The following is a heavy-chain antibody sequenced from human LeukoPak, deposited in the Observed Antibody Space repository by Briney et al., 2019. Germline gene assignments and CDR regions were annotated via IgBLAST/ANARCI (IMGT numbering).Heavy chain of an antibody. CDR3: ATIAAAGNFDY. D-gene: IGHD6-13*01. Sequence: ASVKVSCKASGYTFTSYAMHWVRQAPGQRLEWMGWINAGSGNTKYSQKFQGRVTITRDTPASTAYMELSSLRSEDTAVYYCATIAAAGNFDYWGQGTLVTVSS. J-gene: IGHJ4*02. CDR1: GYTFTSYA. CDR2: INAGSGNT. V-gene: IGHV1-3*01.